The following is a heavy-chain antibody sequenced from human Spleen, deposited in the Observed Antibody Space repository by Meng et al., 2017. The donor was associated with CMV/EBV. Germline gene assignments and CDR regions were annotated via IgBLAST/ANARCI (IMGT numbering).Heavy chain of an antibody. CDR1: GFTFSSYS. CDR3: ARDTSSSSWYGGSMDV. J-gene: IGHJ6*02. Sequence: GESLKISCAASGFTFSSYSMNWVRQAPGKGLEWVSSISSSSSYIYYADSVKGRFTISRDNAKNSLYLQMNSLRAKDTAVYYCARDTSSSSWYGGSMDVWGQGTTVTVSS. CDR2: ISSSSSYI. D-gene: IGHD6-13*01. V-gene: IGHV3-21*01.